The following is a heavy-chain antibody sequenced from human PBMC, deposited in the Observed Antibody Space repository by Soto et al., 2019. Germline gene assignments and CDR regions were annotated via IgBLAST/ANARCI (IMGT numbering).Heavy chain of an antibody. D-gene: IGHD4-4*01. V-gene: IGHV3-48*03. CDR2: ISDGGSTI. Sequence: GGALRLSCSASGFTFRSYEMNWVRQAPGKGLEWVSYISDGGSTIYYADSVKGRFTISRDNAKNSLYLQMNSLGAEDTAVYYCATVPRSSKRGYWGQGTLVTVSS. J-gene: IGHJ4*02. CDR1: GFTFRSYE. CDR3: ATVPRSSKRGY.